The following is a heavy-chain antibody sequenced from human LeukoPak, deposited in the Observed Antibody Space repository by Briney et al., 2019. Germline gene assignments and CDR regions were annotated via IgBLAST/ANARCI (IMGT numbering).Heavy chain of an antibody. CDR2: IYYSGST. D-gene: IGHD6-13*01. J-gene: IGHJ5*02. Sequence: SETLSLTCTVSGGSISSYYWSWLRQPPGKGLEWFGYIYYSGSTNYNPSLKSRVTISVDTSKNQFSLKLSSVPAADAAVYYCARHVAWGGSSWMYTETKEVYNWFAPWGQGTLVTVSS. V-gene: IGHV4-59*08. CDR1: GGSISSYY. CDR3: ARHVAWGGSSWMYTETKEVYNWFAP.